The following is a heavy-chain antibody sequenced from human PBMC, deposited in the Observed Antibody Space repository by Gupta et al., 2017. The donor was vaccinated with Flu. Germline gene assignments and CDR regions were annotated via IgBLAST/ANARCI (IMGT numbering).Heavy chain of an antibody. Sequence: EVQLVESGGGLVKPGGSLRLSCAASGFTFSSYSMNWVRQAPGKGLEWVSSISGSSSYIYYADSLKGRFTISRDNAKNSLYLQMNSLRAEDTAVYYCARDGIPTYYYDSSGYRNFDYWGQGTLVTVSS. CDR3: ARDGIPTYYYDSSGYRNFDY. J-gene: IGHJ4*02. D-gene: IGHD3-22*01. CDR1: GFTFSSYS. V-gene: IGHV3-21*01. CDR2: ISGSSSYI.